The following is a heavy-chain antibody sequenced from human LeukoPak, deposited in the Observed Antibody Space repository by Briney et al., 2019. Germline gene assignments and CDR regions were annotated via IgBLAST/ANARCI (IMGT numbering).Heavy chain of an antibody. Sequence: PGGSLRLSCAASGFTFSSYWMHWVRQAPGKGLVWVSRINSDGSSTSYADSVKGRFTISRDNAKNTLYLQMNSLRAEDTAVYYCARPGSSWLPYYFDYWGQGTLVTVSS. V-gene: IGHV3-74*01. D-gene: IGHD6-13*01. CDR1: GFTFSSYW. CDR2: INSDGSST. CDR3: ARPGSSWLPYYFDY. J-gene: IGHJ4*02.